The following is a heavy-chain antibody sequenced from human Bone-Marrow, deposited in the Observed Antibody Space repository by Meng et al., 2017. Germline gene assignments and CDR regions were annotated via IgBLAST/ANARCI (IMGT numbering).Heavy chain of an antibody. Sequence: SETRFFPGSVVGPSASYYNLGSWVRQPPRKGMEWIGEICHSGRNNDNPSLKSRVTISVDKSKNQFSMKLSSVTAADTAVYYCASSRGLYYGSGSYYSNWFDPWGQGTLVTVSS. D-gene: IGHD3-10*01. CDR2: ICHSGRN. V-gene: IGHV4-4*02. CDR3: ASSRGLYYGSGSYYSNWFDP. CDR1: GPSASYYNL. J-gene: IGHJ5*02.